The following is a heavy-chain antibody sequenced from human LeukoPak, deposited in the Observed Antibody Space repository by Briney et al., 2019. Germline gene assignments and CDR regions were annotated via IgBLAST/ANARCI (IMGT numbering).Heavy chain of an antibody. CDR2: VSTSNGDT. D-gene: IGHD5-18*01. CDR1: GYNFNRYT. Sequence: GASVKVSCKPSGYNFNRYTITWVRQAPGQGLEWMGWVSTSNGDTSYADKFQGRVTMTTETVTKTAYMELRRLRSGDTAMYFCARVSDTSMVTPGFDSWGQGTLVTVSS. V-gene: IGHV1-18*01. CDR3: ARVSDTSMVTPGFDS. J-gene: IGHJ4*02.